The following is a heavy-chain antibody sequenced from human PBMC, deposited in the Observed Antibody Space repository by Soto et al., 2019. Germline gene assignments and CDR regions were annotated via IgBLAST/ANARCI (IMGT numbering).Heavy chain of an antibody. Sequence: GGSLRLSCAASGFTFSSYSMNWVRQAPGKGLEWVSSISSSSSYIYYADSVKGRFTISRDNAKNSLYLQMNSLRAEDTAVYYCARGVNTYCTNGVCSKLIDYWGQGTLVTVSS. CDR2: ISSSSSYI. J-gene: IGHJ4*02. D-gene: IGHD2-8*01. V-gene: IGHV3-21*01. CDR3: ARGVNTYCTNGVCSKLIDY. CDR1: GFTFSSYS.